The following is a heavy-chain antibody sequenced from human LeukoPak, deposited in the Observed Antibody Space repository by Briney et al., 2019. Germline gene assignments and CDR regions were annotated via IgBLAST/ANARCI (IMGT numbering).Heavy chain of an antibody. CDR3: ARGWTVWEYTSYADYYYYMAV. J-gene: IGHJ6*03. D-gene: IGHD1-26*01. Sequence: SVKVSCKASGGTLSSSAISWVRQSPGHRLGCMGGIITIFGTANYAQKFQGRVTITADKSTSTAYMELSSLRSEDTAVYYCARGWTVWEYTSYADYYYYMAVWGKGTTVTVSS. V-gene: IGHV1-69*06. CDR1: GGTLSSSA. CDR2: IITIFGTA.